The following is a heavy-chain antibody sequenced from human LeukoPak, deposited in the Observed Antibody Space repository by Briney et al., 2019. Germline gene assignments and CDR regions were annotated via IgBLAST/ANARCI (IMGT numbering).Heavy chain of an antibody. D-gene: IGHD6-25*01. CDR1: GGSISSGSYY. Sequence: PSETLSLTCTVSGGSISSGSYYWSWIRQPPGNGLEWIGYIYYSGSTNYNPSLKSRVTISVDTSKNQFSLKLSSVTAADTAVYYCARNSGKQGWYYWGQGTLVTVSS. CDR2: IYYSGST. V-gene: IGHV4-61*01. CDR3: ARNSGKQGWYY. J-gene: IGHJ4*02.